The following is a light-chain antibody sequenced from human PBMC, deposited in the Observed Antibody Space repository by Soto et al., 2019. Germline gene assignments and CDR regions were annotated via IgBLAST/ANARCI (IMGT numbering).Light chain of an antibody. CDR1: QSLLYSSNSKSY. J-gene: IGKJ1*01. CDR3: QQYLSIPRT. CDR2: WAS. Sequence: DIVMTQSPDSLAVSLGVRATINCKSSQSLLYSSNSKSYLAWYQRKPGQPPKLLIYWASTRESGVPDRFSGSGSGTDFTLTISSLQPDDVAVYYCQQYLSIPRTFGQGTKVEIK. V-gene: IGKV4-1*01.